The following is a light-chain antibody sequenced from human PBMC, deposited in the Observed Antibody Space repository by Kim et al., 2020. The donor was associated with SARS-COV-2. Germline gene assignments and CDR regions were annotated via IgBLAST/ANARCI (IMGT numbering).Light chain of an antibody. V-gene: IGLV1-44*01. CDR2: SNS. J-gene: IGLJ3*02. Sequence: GPTRTIACSGSTPVSARHIVNWARQCPGTAPKLLFHSNSQRPSAVPVRFSGSKAGTSASLAISGLHSEDAAGYYCAAWDDSLKGIMFGGGTQLTVL. CDR1: TPVSARHI. CDR3: AAWDDSLKGIM.